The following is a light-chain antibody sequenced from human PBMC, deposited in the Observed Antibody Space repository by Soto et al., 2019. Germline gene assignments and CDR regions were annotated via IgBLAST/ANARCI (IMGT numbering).Light chain of an antibody. J-gene: IGKJ2*01. CDR3: QQYDKWPYT. V-gene: IGKV3-15*01. CDR2: GAF. Sequence: EIVLTQSPATLSVSPEERATLSCRTSQSVGSNLAWYQQKPGQAPRLLIYGAFIRAPGFPVTFRGTGSGSEFTLTITSLQSEDGALYYCQQYDKWPYTFGQGTKVDIK. CDR1: QSVGSN.